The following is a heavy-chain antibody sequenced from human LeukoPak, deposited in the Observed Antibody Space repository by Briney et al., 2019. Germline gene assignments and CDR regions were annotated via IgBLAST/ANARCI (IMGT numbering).Heavy chain of an antibody. V-gene: IGHV4-59*05. D-gene: IGHD2-2*01. J-gene: IGHJ5*02. Sequence: KTSETLSLTCTVSGGSISTYYGNWIRQAPGKGLEWIGSIHYSGSTFYNPSLKSRVTISVDTSKNQFSLKLSSVTAADTAVYFCARHPGGYQLFARFDPWGQGTLVTVSS. CDR2: IHYSGST. CDR1: GGSISTYY. CDR3: ARHPGGYQLFARFDP.